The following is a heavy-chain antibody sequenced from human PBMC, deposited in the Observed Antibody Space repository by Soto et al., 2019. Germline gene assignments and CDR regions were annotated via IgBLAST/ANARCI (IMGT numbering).Heavy chain of an antibody. CDR2: INHSGST. CDR1: GGSFSGYY. CDR3: ARIRLRPYYYGMDV. Sequence: SETLSLTCAVYGGSFSGYYWSWIRQPPGKGLEWIGEINHSGSTNYNPSLKSRVTISVDTSKNQFSLKLSSVTAADTAVYYCARIRLRPYYYGMDVWGQGTTVTVSS. D-gene: IGHD4-17*01. J-gene: IGHJ6*02. V-gene: IGHV4-34*01.